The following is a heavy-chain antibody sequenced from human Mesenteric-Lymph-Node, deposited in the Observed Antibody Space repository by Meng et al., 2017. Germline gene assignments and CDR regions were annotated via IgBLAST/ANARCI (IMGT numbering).Heavy chain of an antibody. V-gene: IGHV1-46*01. CDR3: ASTWGYYYDSSGFDY. D-gene: IGHD3-22*01. CDR2: INPSGVST. CDR1: GGTFSSYA. Sequence: QVQLVQAGAEVKKPGSSVKVSCKASGGTFSSYAISWVRQAPGQGLEWMGKINPSGVSTSYAQKFQGRVTMTRDTSTSAVYMELSSLRSEDTAVYYCASTWGYYYDSSGFDYWGQGTLVTVSS. J-gene: IGHJ4*02.